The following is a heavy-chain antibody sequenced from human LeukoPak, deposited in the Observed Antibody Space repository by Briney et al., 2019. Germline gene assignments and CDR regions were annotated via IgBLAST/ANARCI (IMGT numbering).Heavy chain of an antibody. D-gene: IGHD3-10*01. J-gene: IGHJ4*02. CDR2: INPNSGGT. Sequence: GASVKISCKASGYTFTGYYMHWVRQAPGQGLEWMGWINPNSGGTNYAQKFQGRVTMTTDTSTSTAYMELRSLRSDDTAVYYCARDPFAMVRGPLGYWGQGTLVTVSS. V-gene: IGHV1-2*02. CDR3: ARDPFAMVRGPLGY. CDR1: GYTFTGYY.